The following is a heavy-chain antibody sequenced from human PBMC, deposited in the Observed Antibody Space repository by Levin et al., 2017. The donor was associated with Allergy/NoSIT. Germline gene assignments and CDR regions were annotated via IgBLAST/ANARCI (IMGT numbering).Heavy chain of an antibody. CDR2: IYSGGST. CDR1: GFTVSSNY. V-gene: IGHV3-66*01. Sequence: PGESLKISCAASGFTVSSNYMSWVRQAPGKGLEWVSVIYSGGSTYYADSVKGRFTISRDNSKNTLYLQMNSLRAEDTAVYYCARGFRGATKGGGSEIVGYYYMDVWGKGTTVTVSS. D-gene: IGHD3-10*01. CDR3: ARGFRGATKGGGSEIVGYYYMDV. J-gene: IGHJ6*03.